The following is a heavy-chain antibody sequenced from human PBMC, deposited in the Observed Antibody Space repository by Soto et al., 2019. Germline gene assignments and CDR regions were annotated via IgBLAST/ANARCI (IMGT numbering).Heavy chain of an antibody. CDR3: ARGDSTDCSNGVCSFFYNHDMDV. CDR1: GYSFTDYH. Sequence: ASVKVSCKASGYSFTDYHIHWVRQAPGQGLEWLGRINLKSGGTSTVQKFQGWVTMTTDTSISTASMELTRLTSDDTAIYYCARGDSTDCSNGVCSFFYNHDMDVWGQGTTVTSP. V-gene: IGHV1-2*04. CDR2: INLKSGGT. J-gene: IGHJ6*02. D-gene: IGHD2-8*01.